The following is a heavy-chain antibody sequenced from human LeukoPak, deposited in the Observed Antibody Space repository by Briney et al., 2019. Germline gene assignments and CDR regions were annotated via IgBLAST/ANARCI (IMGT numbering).Heavy chain of an antibody. CDR2: INSDGSST. D-gene: IGHD3-10*01. CDR3: ARAPYYYGSGRRYYFDY. V-gene: IGHV3-74*01. J-gene: IGHJ4*02. Sequence: GGSLRLSCAASGFTFSSYWMHWVRQAPGKGLVWVSRINSDGSSTSYADSVKGRFTISGDNAKNTLYLQMNSLRAEDTAVYYCARAPYYYGSGRRYYFDYWGQGTLVTVSS. CDR1: GFTFSSYW.